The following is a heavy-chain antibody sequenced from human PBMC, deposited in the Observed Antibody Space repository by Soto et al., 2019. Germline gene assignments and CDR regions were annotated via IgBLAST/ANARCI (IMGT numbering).Heavy chain of an antibody. J-gene: IGHJ4*02. CDR3: ARDRGTLGYYDSSGYYYV. D-gene: IGHD3-22*01. Sequence: SVKVSCKASGGTFSSYAISWVRQAPGQGLEWVGGIIPIFGTANYAQKFQGRVTITADESTSTAYMELSSLRSEDTAVYYCARDRGTLGYYDSSGYYYVWGQGTLVTVSS. CDR2: IIPIFGTA. CDR1: GGTFSSYA. V-gene: IGHV1-69*13.